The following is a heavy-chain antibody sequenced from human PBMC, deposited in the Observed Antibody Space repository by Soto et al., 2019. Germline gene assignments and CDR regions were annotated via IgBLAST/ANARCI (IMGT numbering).Heavy chain of an antibody. V-gene: IGHV4-34*01. Sequence: QVQLQQWGAGLLKPSETLSLTCAVYGGSFSGYYWSWIRQPPGKGLEWIGEINHSGSTNYNPSLKSRVTISVDTSKNQFSLKLSSVTAADTAVYYCARGNGRNSGGGMDVWGQGTTVTVSS. CDR1: GGSFSGYY. D-gene: IGHD2-8*01. J-gene: IGHJ6*02. CDR2: INHSGST. CDR3: ARGNGRNSGGGMDV.